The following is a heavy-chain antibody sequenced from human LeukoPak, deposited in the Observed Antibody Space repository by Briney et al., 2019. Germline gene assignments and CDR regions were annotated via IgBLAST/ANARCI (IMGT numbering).Heavy chain of an antibody. CDR3: ARAGYCSSTSCSYHSFLKY. CDR1: GFTFSNSW. Sequence: GGSLRLSCAASGFTFSNSWMIWIRQAPGKGLEWVANMNKDGSDKYHVASVKGRFTISRDNAENSLYLQMNSLRAEDTAVYYCARAGYCSSTSCSYHSFLKYWGQGTLVTVSS. CDR2: MNKDGSDK. D-gene: IGHD2-2*01. J-gene: IGHJ4*02. V-gene: IGHV3-7*04.